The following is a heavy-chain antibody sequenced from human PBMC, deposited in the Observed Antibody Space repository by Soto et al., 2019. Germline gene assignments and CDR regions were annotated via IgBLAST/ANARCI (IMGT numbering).Heavy chain of an antibody. D-gene: IGHD2-15*01. V-gene: IGHV4-59*01. CDR1: GGSISSYY. CDR2: IYYSGST. J-gene: IGHJ4*02. CDR3: ARVRTSGGNPRSLPDLDY. Sequence: SETLSLTCTVSGGSISSYYWSWIRQPPGKGLEWIGYIYYSGSTNYNPSLKSRVTISVDTSKNQFSLKLSSVTAADTAVYYCARVRTSGGNPRSLPDLDYWGQGTLVTVSS.